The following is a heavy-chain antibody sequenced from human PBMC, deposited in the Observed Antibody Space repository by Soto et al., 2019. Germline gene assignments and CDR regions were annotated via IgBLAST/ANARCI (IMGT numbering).Heavy chain of an antibody. D-gene: IGHD2-21*01. CDR2: ISGYNGNT. V-gene: IGHV1-18*04. J-gene: IGHJ6*02. CDR3: ARDVFCGGAPSCPDMDV. CDR1: GYTFSGYS. Sequence: QVVLEQSGGEVKKPGASVKVSCKASGYTFSGYSITWVRQAPGQGLEWMGRISGYNGNTNYARTLRGRLTLTTDTSTRTAYLELRRLTSDDTAVYYCARDVFCGGAPSCPDMDVWGQGTTVTVSS.